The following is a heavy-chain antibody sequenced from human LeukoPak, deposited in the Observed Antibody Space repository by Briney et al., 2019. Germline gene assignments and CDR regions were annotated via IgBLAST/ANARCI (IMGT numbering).Heavy chain of an antibody. V-gene: IGHV3-11*01. CDR3: ARESDWGPYYFDY. J-gene: IGHJ4*02. Sequence: GGSLRLSCAASGFTVSSNYMSWIRQAPGKGLEWLTYISGSGTTIDYADSVKGRFSISRDNAKDSLYLQMNSLRAEDTAVYYCARESDWGPYYFDYWGQGTLVTVSS. CDR1: GFTVSSNY. D-gene: IGHD7-27*01. CDR2: ISGSGTTI.